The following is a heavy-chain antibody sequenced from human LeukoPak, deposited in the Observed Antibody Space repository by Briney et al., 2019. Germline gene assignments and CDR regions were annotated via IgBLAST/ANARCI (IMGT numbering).Heavy chain of an antibody. D-gene: IGHD1-14*01. CDR3: AKVPIPTEYYYYYMDV. J-gene: IGHJ6*03. Sequence: GGSLRLSCAASGFTFSSYAMSWVRQAPGKGLEWVSAISGSGGSTYYADSVKGRFTISRDNSKNTLYLQMNSLRAEDTAVYYCAKVPIPTEYYYYYMDVWGKGTTVTVSS. CDR2: ISGSGGST. CDR1: GFTFSSYA. V-gene: IGHV3-23*01.